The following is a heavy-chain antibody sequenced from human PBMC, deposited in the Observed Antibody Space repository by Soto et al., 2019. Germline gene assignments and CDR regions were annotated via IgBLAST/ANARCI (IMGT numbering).Heavy chain of an antibody. CDR1: GGSISSYY. CDR2: IYYSGST. Sequence: SETLSLTYTVSGGSISSYYWSWIRQPPGKGLEWIGYIYYSGSTNYNPSLKSRVTISVDTSKNQFSLMLSSVSAADTAVYYCARRSAPRGQQLVTYYYYYYMDVWGKGTTVTVSS. V-gene: IGHV4-59*01. D-gene: IGHD6-13*01. CDR3: ARRSAPRGQQLVTYYYYYYMDV. J-gene: IGHJ6*03.